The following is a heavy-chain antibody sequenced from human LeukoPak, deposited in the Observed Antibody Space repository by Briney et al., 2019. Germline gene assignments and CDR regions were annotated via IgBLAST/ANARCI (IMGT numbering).Heavy chain of an antibody. Sequence: HPGGTLRLSCAPSGLTFNNYAMSWVRQAPGKGREWVSTISISSATTYYAASVKGRFTMSRDNSKKPLYLQMNSLRAEDTAVYYCAKASDTVTSRNYFDYWGQGTLVTVSS. J-gene: IGHJ4*02. V-gene: IGHV3-23*01. CDR1: GLTFNNYA. D-gene: IGHD4-17*01. CDR2: ISISSATT. CDR3: AKASDTVTSRNYFDY.